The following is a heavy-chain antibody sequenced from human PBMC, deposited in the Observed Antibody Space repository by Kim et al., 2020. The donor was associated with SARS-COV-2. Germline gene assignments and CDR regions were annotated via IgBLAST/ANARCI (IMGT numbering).Heavy chain of an antibody. J-gene: IGHJ3*02. V-gene: IGHV4-39*01. CDR1: GGSISSSSYY. CDR3: ARHGSGYCSGGSCSRGAFDI. CDR2: IYYSGST. Sequence: SETLSLTCTVSGGSISSSSYYWGWIRQPPGKGLEWIGSIYYSGSTYYNPSLKSRVTISVDTSKNQFSLKLSSVTAADTAVYYCARHGSGYCSGGSCSRGAFDIWGQGTMVTVSS. D-gene: IGHD2-15*01.